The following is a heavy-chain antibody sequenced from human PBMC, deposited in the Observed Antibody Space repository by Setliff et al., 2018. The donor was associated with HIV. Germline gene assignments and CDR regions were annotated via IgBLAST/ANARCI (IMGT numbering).Heavy chain of an antibody. Sequence: SETLSLTCTVSGASMRGHYWNWIRQPPGKGLEWIGYIYDSGSTNYNPSLESRVTISVDTSKNQFSLKLSSVTAADTAVYHCTIGHYKSASGWGKGTLVTVSS. J-gene: IGHJ4*02. D-gene: IGHD1-20*01. V-gene: IGHV4-59*11. CDR2: IYDSGST. CDR3: TIGHYKSASG. CDR1: GASMRGHY.